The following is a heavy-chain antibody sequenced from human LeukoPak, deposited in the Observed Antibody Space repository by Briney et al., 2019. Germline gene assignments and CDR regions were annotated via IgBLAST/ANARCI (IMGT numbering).Heavy chain of an antibody. CDR2: IYHSGST. Sequence: SGTLSLTCAVSGGSISSSNWWSWVRQPPGKGLEWIGEIYHSGSTNYNPSLKSRVTISVDKSKNQFSLKLSSVTAADTAVYYCAPREGYYYYGRDVWGKGTTVPVSS. CDR3: APREGYYYYGRDV. V-gene: IGHV4-4*02. CDR1: GGSISSSNW. J-gene: IGHJ6*04.